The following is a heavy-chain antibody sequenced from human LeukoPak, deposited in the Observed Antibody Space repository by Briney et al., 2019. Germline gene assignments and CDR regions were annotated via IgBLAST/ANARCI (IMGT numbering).Heavy chain of an antibody. Sequence: GESLKIPCEASGQWIAWVRQKPGKGLEYMGIIHPGSSQTTYGPSFQDRVTISADKSTNTAYLEWITLEASDTAMYFCARRSGIARSFLDAFDVWGQGTMVTVSS. CDR1: GQW. CDR2: IHPGSSQT. D-gene: IGHD2-21*01. J-gene: IGHJ3*01. CDR3: ARRSGIARSFLDAFDV. V-gene: IGHV5-51*01.